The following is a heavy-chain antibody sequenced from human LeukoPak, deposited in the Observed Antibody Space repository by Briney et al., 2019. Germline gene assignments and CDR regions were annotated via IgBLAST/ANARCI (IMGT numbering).Heavy chain of an antibody. CDR1: GFTFSNYA. Sequence: GGSLRLSCVASGFTFSNYAMSWVRQAPGKGLEWVSGISGSGGTTYYADSAKGRFTITRDNSKNTLYLRRSSLRVEDTAIYYCVKGSTPMVTYYFDYWGQGTLVTVSS. J-gene: IGHJ4*02. V-gene: IGHV3-23*01. CDR2: ISGSGGTT. D-gene: IGHD5-18*01. CDR3: VKGSTPMVTYYFDY.